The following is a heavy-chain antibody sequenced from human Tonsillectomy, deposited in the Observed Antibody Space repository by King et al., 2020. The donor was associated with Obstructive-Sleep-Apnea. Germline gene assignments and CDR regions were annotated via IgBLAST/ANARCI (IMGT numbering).Heavy chain of an antibody. Sequence: VQLVESGGGVVQPGRSLRLSCAASGFTFSSYGMHWVRQAPGKGLEWVAVISYDGSNKYYADSVKGRFTISRDNSKNTLYLQMNSLRAEDTAVYYCAKDFWVGRGQLLYYGMDVWGQGTTVTVSS. J-gene: IGHJ6*02. CDR2: ISYDGSNK. D-gene: IGHD3-3*01. CDR1: GFTFSSYG. CDR3: AKDFWVGRGQLLYYGMDV. V-gene: IGHV3-30*18.